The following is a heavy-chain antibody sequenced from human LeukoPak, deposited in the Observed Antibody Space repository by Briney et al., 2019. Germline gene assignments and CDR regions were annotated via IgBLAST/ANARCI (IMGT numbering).Heavy chain of an antibody. V-gene: IGHV3-15*01. D-gene: IGHD3-22*01. Sequence: GGSLRLSCAASGFTFSNAWMSWVRQAPGKGLEWVGRIKSKTDGGTTDYAAPVKGRFTISRDDSKDTLYLQMNSLKTEDTAVYYCTTQYYYDSSLIDYWGQGTLVTVSS. CDR1: GFTFSNAW. CDR3: TTQYYYDSSLIDY. CDR2: IKSKTDGGTT. J-gene: IGHJ4*02.